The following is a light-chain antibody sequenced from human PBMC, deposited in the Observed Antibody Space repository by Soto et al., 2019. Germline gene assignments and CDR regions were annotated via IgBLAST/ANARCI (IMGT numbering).Light chain of an antibody. Sequence: EIVLTQSPATLSLSPGERATLSCRASQSVSSYLAWYQQKPGQAPRLLIHDASNRATGIPARFSGSGSGTAFTLTISSLEPQDFAVYYCHQRSNWPATFGQGTKVEIK. CDR2: DAS. CDR3: HQRSNWPAT. V-gene: IGKV3-11*01. CDR1: QSVSSY. J-gene: IGKJ1*01.